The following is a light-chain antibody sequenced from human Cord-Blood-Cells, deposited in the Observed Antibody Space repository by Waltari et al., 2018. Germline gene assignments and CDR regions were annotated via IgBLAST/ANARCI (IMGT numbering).Light chain of an antibody. V-gene: IGKV3-15*01. CDR3: QQYNNWPPYT. CDR2: GAS. CDR1: QSVSSN. Sequence: EIVMTQSPATLSVSPGERATLSCRASQSVSSNLAWYQPKPGQAPRLLIDGASTRATGIPARFSGSGSGTEFTLTISSLQSEDFAVYYCQQYNNWPPYTFGQGTKLEIK. J-gene: IGKJ2*01.